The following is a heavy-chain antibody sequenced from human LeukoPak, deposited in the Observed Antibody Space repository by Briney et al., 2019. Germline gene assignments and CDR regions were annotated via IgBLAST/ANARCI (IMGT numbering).Heavy chain of an antibody. D-gene: IGHD1-26*01. CDR3: ARGFRLGGDYFDY. CDR1: GFTFSSYW. J-gene: IGHJ4*02. V-gene: IGHV3-7*03. CDR2: IKQDGSEE. Sequence: GGSLRLSCAASGFTFSSYWMSWVRQAPGKGLEWVANIKQDGSEEYYVDSVKGRFTISRDNAKNSLYLQMNSLRAEDTAVYYCARGFRLGGDYFDYWGQGTLVTVSS.